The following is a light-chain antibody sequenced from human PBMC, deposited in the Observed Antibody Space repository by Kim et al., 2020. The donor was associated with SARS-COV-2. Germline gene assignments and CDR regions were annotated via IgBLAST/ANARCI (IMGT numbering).Light chain of an antibody. V-gene: IGLV1-40*01. J-gene: IGLJ1*01. CDR2: SNN. CDR3: QSYDSRLNSYV. Sequence: RVTISCTGSSSNIGEGYDVHWYQQLPGTAPKFLLYSNNNRPSGVPDRFSASKIGTSASLAISGLQAEDEAVYYCQSYDSRLNSYVFGTGTKVTVL. CDR1: SSNIGEGYD.